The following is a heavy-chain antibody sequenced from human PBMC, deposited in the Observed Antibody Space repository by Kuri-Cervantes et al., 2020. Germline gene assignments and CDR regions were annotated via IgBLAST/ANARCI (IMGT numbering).Heavy chain of an antibody. CDR2: MNPNSGNT. V-gene: IGHV1-8*02. Sequence: ASVKVSCKASGYTFTSYGISWVRQAPGHGVEWMGWMNPNSGNTGYAQKFQGRVTMTRNTSISTAYMELSSLRSEDTAVYYCARGGEDGMDVWGQGTTVTVSS. J-gene: IGHJ6*02. CDR3: ARGGEDGMDV. CDR1: GYTFTSYG.